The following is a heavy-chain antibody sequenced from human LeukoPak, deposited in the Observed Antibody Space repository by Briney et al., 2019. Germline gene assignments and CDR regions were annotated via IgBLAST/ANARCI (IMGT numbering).Heavy chain of an antibody. CDR1: GLTFSTYS. V-gene: IGHV3-48*02. J-gene: IGHJ4*02. D-gene: IGHD6-6*01. CDR2: ISSSSSTI. Sequence: GGSLRLSCAASGLTFSTYSMNWVRQAPGKGLEWVSYISSSSSTIYYADSVKSRFTISRDNAKNSLHLQMNTLRDEDTAVYYCAREYSSSSGKALDYWGQGTLVTVSS. CDR3: AREYSSSSGKALDY.